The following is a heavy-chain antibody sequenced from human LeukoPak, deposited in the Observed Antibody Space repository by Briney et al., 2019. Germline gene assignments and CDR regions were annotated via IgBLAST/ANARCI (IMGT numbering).Heavy chain of an antibody. CDR2: IYSGGST. D-gene: IGHD3-16*01. V-gene: IGHV3-53*01. CDR3: ARDWGLLDYYGMDV. Sequence: GGSLRLSCAASGFTFSSNYMSWVRQAPGKGLEWVSVIYSGGSTYYADSVKGRFTISRDNSKNTLYLQMNSLRAEDTAVYYCARDWGLLDYYGMDVWGKGTTVTVSS. J-gene: IGHJ6*04. CDR1: GFTFSSNY.